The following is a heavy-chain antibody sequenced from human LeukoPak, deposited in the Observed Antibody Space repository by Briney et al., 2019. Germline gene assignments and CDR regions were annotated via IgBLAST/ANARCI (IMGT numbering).Heavy chain of an antibody. Sequence: SETLSLTCTVSGGSISSNYWSWIRQPPGKGLEWIGYIYSSGSTNYNPSLKSRVTISVDTSKSQFSLKLSSVTAADTAVYYCARHPKLVWFDPWGQGTLVTVSS. J-gene: IGHJ5*02. D-gene: IGHD1-1*01. CDR2: IYSSGST. CDR1: GGSISSNY. CDR3: ARHPKLVWFDP. V-gene: IGHV4-59*08.